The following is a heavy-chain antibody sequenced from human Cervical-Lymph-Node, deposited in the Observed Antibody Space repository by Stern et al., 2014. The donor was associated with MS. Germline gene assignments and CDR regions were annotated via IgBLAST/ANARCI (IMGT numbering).Heavy chain of an antibody. J-gene: IGHJ4*02. D-gene: IGHD5-12*01. CDR3: ASAGSYSAFDT. CDR2: INPDGGST. Sequence: MQLVESGAEVKKPGASVKVSCKASGYTFTDYYVHWVRQAPGQGLEWMGIINPDGGSTTYAQTFQARVTMTSDTSTRTVYMDLSSLRSQDTAGYYCASAGSYSAFDTWGQGTLVTVSS. CDR1: GYTFTDYY. V-gene: IGHV1-46*03.